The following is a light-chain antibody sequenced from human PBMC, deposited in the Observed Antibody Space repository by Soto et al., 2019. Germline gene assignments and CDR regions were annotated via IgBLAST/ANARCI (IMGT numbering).Light chain of an antibody. CDR2: GNN. Sequence: QSVLAQPPSASETPGQRVTISCSGSYSNIGRNYVCWYQQFPGTAPKLLIYGNNQRPSGVPDRFSGSKSGTSASLAISGLRSEDEADYYSAVWDNSLSGYVFGTGTKVTVL. CDR1: YSNIGRNY. CDR3: AVWDNSLSGYV. J-gene: IGLJ1*01. V-gene: IGLV1-47*02.